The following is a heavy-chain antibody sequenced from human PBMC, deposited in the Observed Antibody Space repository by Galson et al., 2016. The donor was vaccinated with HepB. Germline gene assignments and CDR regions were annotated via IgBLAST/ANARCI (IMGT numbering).Heavy chain of an antibody. CDR2: TSGSGAST. D-gene: IGHD3-10*01. Sequence: SLRLSCAASGFTFSSCGMSWVRQAPGKGLEWVSATSGSGASTYYVDSVKGRFTISRDNSKNNLYPQMNNLKTEDTAVYYCAQLAGYYGSGALDYWGQGTLVTVSS. V-gene: IGHV3-23*01. CDR1: GFTFSSCG. CDR3: AQLAGYYGSGALDY. J-gene: IGHJ4*02.